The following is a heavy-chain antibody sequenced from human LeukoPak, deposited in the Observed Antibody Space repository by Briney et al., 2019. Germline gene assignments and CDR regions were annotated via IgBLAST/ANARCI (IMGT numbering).Heavy chain of an antibody. V-gene: IGHV1-69*05. J-gene: IGHJ4*02. CDR1: GGTFSSYA. CDR3: SLERRAAYYFDY. D-gene: IGHD1-1*01. Sequence: SVKVSCKASGGTFSSYAISWVRQAPGQGLEWMGGIIPIFGTANYAQKFQGRVTITTDESTSTAYMELSSLRSEDTAVYYCSLERRAAYYFDYWGQGTLVTVSS. CDR2: IIPIFGTA.